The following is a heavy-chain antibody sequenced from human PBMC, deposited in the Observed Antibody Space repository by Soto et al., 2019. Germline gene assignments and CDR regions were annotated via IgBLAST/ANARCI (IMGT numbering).Heavy chain of an antibody. CDR3: ATFLSGYDYYFDS. J-gene: IGHJ4*02. Sequence: SETLSLTCTVSGGSIKNYYWSWIRQPPGKGLEWIGYMYYSGSTNYNPSLKTRVTISVDTSKNQFSLKLSSVTAADTAVYYCATFLSGYDYYFDSWGKGILVTVST. D-gene: IGHD5-12*01. V-gene: IGHV4-59*08. CDR1: GGSIKNYY. CDR2: MYYSGST.